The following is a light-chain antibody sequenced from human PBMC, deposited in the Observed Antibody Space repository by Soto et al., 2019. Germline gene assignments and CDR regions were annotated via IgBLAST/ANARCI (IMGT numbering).Light chain of an antibody. CDR3: QQYYDCPIT. CDR1: QSVSSN. Sequence: EIGMTQSPATLSVSPGERATLSCRASQSVSSNLAWYQQKPGQAPRLLIYGASTRATGIPARFSGSGSGTEFTLTISSLQSEDLAVYYCQQYYDCPITFGQGTRLDIK. V-gene: IGKV3-15*01. J-gene: IGKJ5*01. CDR2: GAS.